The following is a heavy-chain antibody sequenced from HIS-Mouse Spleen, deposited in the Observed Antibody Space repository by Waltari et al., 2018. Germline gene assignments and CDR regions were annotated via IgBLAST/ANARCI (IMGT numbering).Heavy chain of an antibody. J-gene: IGHJ2*01. CDR2: IYYSGST. D-gene: IGHD6-13*01. V-gene: IGHV4-59*08. CDR1: GGPIRSYS. CDR3: ARHKGSSWYSWYFDL. Sequence: QVQLQESGPGLVKPSEPLSLTCPGSGGPIRSYSWSWIRPPPGKGLEWIGYIYYSGSTNYNPSLKSRVTISVDTSKNQFSLKLSSVTAADTAVYYCARHKGSSWYSWYFDLWGRGTLVTVSS.